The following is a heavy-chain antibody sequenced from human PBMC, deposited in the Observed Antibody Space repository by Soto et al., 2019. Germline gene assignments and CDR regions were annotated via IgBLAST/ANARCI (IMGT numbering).Heavy chain of an antibody. CDR2: TYYRSKWYN. D-gene: IGHD3-9*01. CDR1: GDSVSSNSAA. CDR3: ARGFYDILTGDRDNWFDP. J-gene: IGHJ5*02. V-gene: IGHV6-1*01. Sequence: PSQTLSLTCAISGDSVSSNSAAWNWIRQSPSRGLEWLGRTYYRSKWYNDYAVSVKSRITINPDTSKNQFSLQLNSVTPEDTAVYYCARGFYDILTGDRDNWFDPWGQGTLVTVSS.